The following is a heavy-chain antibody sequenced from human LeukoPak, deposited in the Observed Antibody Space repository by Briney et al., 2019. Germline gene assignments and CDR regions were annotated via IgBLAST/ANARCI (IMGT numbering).Heavy chain of an antibody. D-gene: IGHD4-17*01. CDR2: IKQDGSEK. CDR1: GFTFSSYW. Sequence: PGGSLRLSCAADGFTFSSYWMSWVRQAPGKGLEWVANIKQDGSEKYYVDSVKGRFTISRDNAKNSLYLQMNSLRAEDTAVYYCASHGDYLPDYFDYWGQGTLVTVSS. V-gene: IGHV3-7*01. J-gene: IGHJ4*02. CDR3: ASHGDYLPDYFDY.